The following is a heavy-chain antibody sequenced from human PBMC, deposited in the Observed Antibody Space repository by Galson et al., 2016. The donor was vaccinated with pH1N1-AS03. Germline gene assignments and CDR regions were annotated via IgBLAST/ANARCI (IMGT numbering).Heavy chain of an antibody. CDR1: GSTFGSYA. CDR3: ARPSDREVVYYYYGMDV. CDR2: ISPIFGRT. Sequence: QSGAEVKKSGESLKISCKASGSTFGSYAISWVRQAPGQGLEWMGGISPIFGRTNYAQKFQDRITITADVFTRTAYMELNNLRSDDTAVYFCARPSDREVVYYYYGMDVWGQGTTVTVFS. J-gene: IGHJ6*02. D-gene: IGHD3-22*01. V-gene: IGHV1-69*01.